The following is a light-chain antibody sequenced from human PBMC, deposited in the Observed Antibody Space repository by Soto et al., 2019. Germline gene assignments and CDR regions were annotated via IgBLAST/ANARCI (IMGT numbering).Light chain of an antibody. CDR1: SSDVGGYNY. Sequence: QSALTQPASVSGSPGQSITISYTGTSSDVGGYNYVSWYQQHPGKAPKLMIYEVTNRPSGVSNRFSGSKSGNTASLTISGLQAEDEAEYYCSSYTSSSTLGVFGTGTKLTVL. J-gene: IGLJ1*01. CDR2: EVT. CDR3: SSYTSSSTLGV. V-gene: IGLV2-14*01.